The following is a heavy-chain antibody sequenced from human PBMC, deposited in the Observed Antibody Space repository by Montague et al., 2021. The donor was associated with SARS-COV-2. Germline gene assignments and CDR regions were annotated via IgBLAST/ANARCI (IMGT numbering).Heavy chain of an antibody. D-gene: IGHD3-10*01. V-gene: IGHV4-59*01. CDR3: AREISGPDYFDY. J-gene: IGHJ4*02. CDR1: GGSISSNY. CDR2: IYYSGST. Sequence: SETLSLTCTVSGGSISSNYWNWIRQPPGRGLEWIGYIYYSGSTNYNPSLESRVTIPADTSKNHFSLKLRSVTAADTAVYYCAREISGPDYFDYWGQGTLVTVSS.